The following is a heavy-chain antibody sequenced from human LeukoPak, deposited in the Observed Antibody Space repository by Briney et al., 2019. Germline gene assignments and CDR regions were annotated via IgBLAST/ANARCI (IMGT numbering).Heavy chain of an antibody. J-gene: IGHJ4*02. CDR3: AREGAVAGKGIDY. CDR2: ISSSSSYI. D-gene: IGHD6-19*01. Sequence: PGGSLRLSCAASGFTFDRYWMHWVRQAPGKGLEWVSSISSSSSYIYYADSVKGRFTISRDNAKNSLYLQMNSLRAEDTAVYYCAREGAVAGKGIDYWGQGTLVTVSS. V-gene: IGHV3-21*01. CDR1: GFTFDRYW.